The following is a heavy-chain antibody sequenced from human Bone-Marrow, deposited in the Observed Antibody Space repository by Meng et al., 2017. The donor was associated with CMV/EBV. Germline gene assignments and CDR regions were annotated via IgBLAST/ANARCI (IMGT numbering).Heavy chain of an antibody. J-gene: IGHJ4*02. D-gene: IGHD5-18*01. CDR3: TSSLAGYSYSFDY. CDR1: GYTFTSYA. V-gene: IGHV1-69*05. Sequence: SVKVSCKASGYTFTSYAISWVRQAPGQGLEWMGGIIPIFGTANYAQKFQGRVTITTDESTSTAYMELSSLRSEDTAVYYCTSSLAGYSYSFDYSGQGTLVTVSS. CDR2: IIPIFGTA.